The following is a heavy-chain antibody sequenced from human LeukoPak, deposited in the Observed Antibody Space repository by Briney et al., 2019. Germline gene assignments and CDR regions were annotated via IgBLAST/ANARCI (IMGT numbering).Heavy chain of an antibody. CDR1: GFTFSSYA. CDR2: ISGSGGST. Sequence: GGSLRLSCAASGFTFSSYAMSWVCQAPGKGLEWVSAISGSGGSTYYADSVKGRFTISRDNSKNTLYLQMNSLRAEDTAVYYCAKRSYGSGSYYNNPPYYFDYWGQGTLVTVSS. CDR3: AKRSYGSGSYYNNPPYYFDY. J-gene: IGHJ4*02. V-gene: IGHV3-23*01. D-gene: IGHD3-10*01.